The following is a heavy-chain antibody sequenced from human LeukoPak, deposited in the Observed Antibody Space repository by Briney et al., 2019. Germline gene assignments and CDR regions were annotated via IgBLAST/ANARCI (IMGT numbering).Heavy chain of an antibody. V-gene: IGHV3-7*01. J-gene: IGHJ4*02. D-gene: IGHD5-18*01. CDR3: ARVGGSYGFDY. CDR2: IKQDGSEK. CDR1: GFTFSNYG. Sequence: GGSLRLSCAASGFTFSNYGMFWVRQAPGKGLEWVANIKQDGSEKYYVDSVKGRFTISRDNAKNSLYLQMNSLRAEDTAVYYCARVGGSYGFDYWGQGTLVTVSS.